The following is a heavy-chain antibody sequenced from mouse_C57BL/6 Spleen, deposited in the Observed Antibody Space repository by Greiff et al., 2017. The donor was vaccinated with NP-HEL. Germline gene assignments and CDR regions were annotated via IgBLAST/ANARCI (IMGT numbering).Heavy chain of an antibody. CDR3: ARGSSYVYAMDY. J-gene: IGHJ4*01. D-gene: IGHD1-1*01. Sequence: QVQLQQSGAELVKPGASVKLSCKASGYTFTSYWMHWVKQRPGQGLEWIGMIHPNSGSTNYNEKFKSKATLTVDKSSSTAYMQLSSLTSEDSAVYYCARGSSYVYAMDYWGQGTSVTVSS. V-gene: IGHV1-64*01. CDR2: IHPNSGST. CDR1: GYTFTSYW.